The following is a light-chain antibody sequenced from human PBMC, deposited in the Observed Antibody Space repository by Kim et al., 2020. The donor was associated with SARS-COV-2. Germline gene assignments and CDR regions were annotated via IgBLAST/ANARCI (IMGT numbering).Light chain of an antibody. CDR1: SGGVGGYNY. J-gene: IGLJ2*01. Sequence: GPSVTISCTGTSGGVGGYNYVSWYQQHPGKVPKLMIYEVSRRPSGVPDRFSGSKSGNTASLTVSGLRAEDEADYYCSSYAGSNNLVFGGGTQLTVL. CDR3: SSYAGSNNLV. V-gene: IGLV2-8*01. CDR2: EVS.